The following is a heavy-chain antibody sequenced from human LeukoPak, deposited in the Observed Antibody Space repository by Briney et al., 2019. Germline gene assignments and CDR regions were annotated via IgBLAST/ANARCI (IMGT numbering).Heavy chain of an antibody. Sequence: GGSLRLSCAASGFTFSSYWMSWVRQAPGKGLEWVANIKQDGSEKYYVDSVKGRFTISRDNAKNSLYLQMNSLRAKDTAVYYCASGRDGYNFDYWGQGTLVTVSS. V-gene: IGHV3-7*01. D-gene: IGHD5-24*01. J-gene: IGHJ4*02. CDR1: GFTFSSYW. CDR2: IKQDGSEK. CDR3: ASGRDGYNFDY.